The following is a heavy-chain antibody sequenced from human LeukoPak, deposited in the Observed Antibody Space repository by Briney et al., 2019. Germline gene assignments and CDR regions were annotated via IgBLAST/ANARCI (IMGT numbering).Heavy chain of an antibody. D-gene: IGHD3-10*01. CDR3: ARVLSGRYSYALDY. J-gene: IGHJ4*02. CDR2: IYSDGRT. Sequence: GSLRLSCAASGFTVSSNYMSWVRQAPGKGLEWVSLIYSDGRTYYADSVKGRFTISRDNSKNTVYLQMNSLRAEDTAVYYCARVLSGRYSYALDYWGQGTLVTVSS. V-gene: IGHV3-66*01. CDR1: GFTVSSNY.